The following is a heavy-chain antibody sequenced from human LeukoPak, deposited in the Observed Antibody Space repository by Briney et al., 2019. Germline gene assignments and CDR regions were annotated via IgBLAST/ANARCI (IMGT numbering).Heavy chain of an antibody. J-gene: IGHJ3*02. D-gene: IGHD4-17*01. V-gene: IGHV3-23*01. Sequence: PGGSLRLSCAASGFSFSNFAMNWVRLAPGKDLEWVSSISGSGGNTYYADSVNGRVTISRDNSMDTLYLQMNSLKTEDTAVYYCTTDARRLQIAFDIWGQGTMVTVSS. CDR2: ISGSGGNT. CDR3: TTDARRLQIAFDI. CDR1: GFSFSNFA.